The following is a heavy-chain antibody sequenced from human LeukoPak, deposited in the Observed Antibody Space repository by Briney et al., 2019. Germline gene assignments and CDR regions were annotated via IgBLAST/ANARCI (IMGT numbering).Heavy chain of an antibody. D-gene: IGHD2-8*01. CDR2: VFPADSDT. CDR1: GYNFATYW. J-gene: IGHJ6*03. Sequence: GESLKISCKGSGYNFATYWIGWVRQVPGKGLEWMGIVFPADSDTRYSPSFQGQVTISVDESIRTAYLQWSSLKASDSAIYYCARHVGYCTTPTCRPELYYMDVWGRGTTVTVSS. V-gene: IGHV5-51*01. CDR3: ARHVGYCTTPTCRPELYYMDV.